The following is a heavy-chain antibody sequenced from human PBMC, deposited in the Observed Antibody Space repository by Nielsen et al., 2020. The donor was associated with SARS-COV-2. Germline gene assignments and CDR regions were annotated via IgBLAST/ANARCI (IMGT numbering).Heavy chain of an antibody. Sequence: GESLKISCAASGFSFTDYYMKWIRQAPGKGLEWVSYISSSGSNIYYADSVKGRFTISRDNAKNSLYLQMNSLRAEDTAVYYCARMYVLQYLEWSGSYYSHYMDVWGKGTTVTVSS. V-gene: IGHV3-11*04. J-gene: IGHJ6*03. CDR1: GFSFTDYY. CDR2: ISSSGSNI. CDR3: ARMYVLQYLEWSGSYYSHYMDV. D-gene: IGHD3-3*01.